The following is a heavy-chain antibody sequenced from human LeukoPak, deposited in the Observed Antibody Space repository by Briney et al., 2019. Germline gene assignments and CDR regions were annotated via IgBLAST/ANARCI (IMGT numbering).Heavy chain of an antibody. D-gene: IGHD3-9*01. CDR3: ARVPDNYDILTGYDTPLG. J-gene: IGHJ4*02. Sequence: GGSLRLSCAASRFTFSNYSMNWVRQAPGKGLEWVSFISSRSSYIYYADSVKGRFTISRDNAKNSLYLQMNSLRVEDTAVYYCARVPDNYDILTGYDTPLGWGQGTLVRLFS. V-gene: IGHV3-21*06. CDR1: RFTFSNYS. CDR2: ISSRSSYI.